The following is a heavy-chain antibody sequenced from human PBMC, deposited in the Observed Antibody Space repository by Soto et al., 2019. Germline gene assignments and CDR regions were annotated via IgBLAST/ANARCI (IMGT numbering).Heavy chain of an antibody. CDR3: ARDVVLCSGGSCFGVPMDG. V-gene: IGHV3-66*01. D-gene: IGHD2-15*01. Sequence: GGSLRLSCAASGFTVSSKYMSWVRQAPGKGLEWVSLIQSGGATYYADSVKGRFTISRDSSKNTLHLQMDSLRAEDTAVYYCARDVVLCSGGSCFGVPMDGWGKGTTVTVSS. CDR1: GFTVSSKY. J-gene: IGHJ6*03. CDR2: IQSGGAT.